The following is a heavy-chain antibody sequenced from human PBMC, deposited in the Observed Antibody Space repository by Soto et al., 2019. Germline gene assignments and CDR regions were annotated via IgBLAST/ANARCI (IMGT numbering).Heavy chain of an antibody. CDR2: ISLYSDGT. D-gene: IGHD2-2*01. CDR1: GYTFSNYG. CDR3: ARVVPGAEAWFGP. J-gene: IGHJ5*02. V-gene: IGHV1-18*01. Sequence: ASVKVSCKTSGYTFSNYGITWVRQAPGQPLEWLGWISLYSDGTNYAQKSQGRVSMTTDTSTTTAYMELRSLRSDDTAVYYCARVVPGAEAWFGPWGQGTLVTVSS.